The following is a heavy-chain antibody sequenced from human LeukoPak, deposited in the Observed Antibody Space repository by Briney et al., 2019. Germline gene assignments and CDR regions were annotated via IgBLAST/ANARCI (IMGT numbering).Heavy chain of an antibody. D-gene: IGHD3-10*01. Sequence: SETLSLTCTVSGGSISSYYWSWIRQPPGKGLEWIGYIYYSGTTTYNPSLKSRVTISLDTSKKQFSLKLSSVTAADTAVYYCARDKGLLWFGEPRKAFDIWGQGTMVTVSS. J-gene: IGHJ3*02. CDR2: IYYSGTT. V-gene: IGHV4-59*01. CDR1: GGSISSYY. CDR3: ARDKGLLWFGEPRKAFDI.